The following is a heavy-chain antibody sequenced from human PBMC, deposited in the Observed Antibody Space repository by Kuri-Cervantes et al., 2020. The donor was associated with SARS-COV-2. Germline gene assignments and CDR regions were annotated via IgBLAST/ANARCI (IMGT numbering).Heavy chain of an antibody. CDR3: ARVSRSWWHPQES. D-gene: IGHD2-15*01. CDR2: IFHSGST. Sequence: SETLSLTCTVSGGSISGGDYYWSWIRQPPGKGLEWLGFIFHSGSTYYNPSLKSRVTLSVETSKNQFSLRLSSVTAADTAVYYCARVSRSWWHPQESWGQGTLVTVSS. CDR1: GGSISGGDYY. V-gene: IGHV4-30-4*08. J-gene: IGHJ5*02.